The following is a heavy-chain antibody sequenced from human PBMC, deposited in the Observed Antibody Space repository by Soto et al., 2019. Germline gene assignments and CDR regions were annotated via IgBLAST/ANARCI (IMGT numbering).Heavy chain of an antibody. CDR2: IWYDGSYK. CDR3: ARGRAAYDTLYYYSSVLDI. D-gene: IGHD3-9*01. V-gene: IGHV3-33*01. Sequence: GGSLRLSCAASGFTFTTDGMHWVRQAPGKGLEWVAVIWYDGSYKYYAESVQGRFIVSRDNSKNTLYLQMNSLRAEDTAVYYCARGRAAYDTLYYYSSVLDIGGQGPRVTV. J-gene: IGHJ6*02. CDR1: GFTFTTDG.